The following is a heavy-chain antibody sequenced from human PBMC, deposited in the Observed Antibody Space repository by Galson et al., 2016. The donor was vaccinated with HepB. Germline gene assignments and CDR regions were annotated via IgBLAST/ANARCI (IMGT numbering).Heavy chain of an antibody. D-gene: IGHD2-15*01. CDR3: TRGVGFCSGGTCFPGSNSFVP. CDR1: GGSFTNYY. V-gene: IGHV4-34*01. CDR2: VSHTGGT. Sequence: SETLSLTCGVNGGSFTNYYWSWVRQPPGKGLEWLGEVSHTGGTNYSPSLKGRVTISVDTSRNNFSLKLNPVTAADTAIYYCTRGVGFCSGGTCFPGSNSFVPWGQGALVTVSS. J-gene: IGHJ5*02.